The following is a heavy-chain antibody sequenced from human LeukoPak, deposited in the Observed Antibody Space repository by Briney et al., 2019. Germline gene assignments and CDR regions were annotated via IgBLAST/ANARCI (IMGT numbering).Heavy chain of an antibody. CDR3: AREGYYYDSSGYVE. CDR1: GYTFTSYD. CDR2: ISAYNGNT. Sequence: TSVKVSCKASGYTFTSYDINWVRQAPGQGLEWMGWISAYNGNTNYAQKLQGRVTMTTDTSTSTAYMELRSLRSDDTAVYYCAREGYYYDSSGYVEWGQGTLVTVSS. V-gene: IGHV1-18*01. D-gene: IGHD3-22*01. J-gene: IGHJ4*02.